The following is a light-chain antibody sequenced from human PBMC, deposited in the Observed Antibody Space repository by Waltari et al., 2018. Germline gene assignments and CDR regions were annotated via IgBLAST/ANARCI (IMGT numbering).Light chain of an antibody. V-gene: IGKV4-1*01. J-gene: IGKJ2*01. CDR1: QIVLYSSNNKNY. CDR2: WAS. Sequence: DIVMTQSPDSLAVSLGERATIHCKSSQIVLYSSNNKNYLTWYQQKPGQPPKLLIYWASTRESGVPDRFSGSASGTDFTLTISSLQAEDVAVYYCQQYYSAPYTFGQGTKLEIK. CDR3: QQYYSAPYT.